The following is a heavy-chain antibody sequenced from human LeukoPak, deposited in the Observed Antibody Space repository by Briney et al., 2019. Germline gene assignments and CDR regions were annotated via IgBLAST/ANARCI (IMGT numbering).Heavy chain of an antibody. CDR2: IRSKNFGGTT. CDR1: GFTFRDYA. Sequence: GGSLRLSCTTSGFTFRDYAMSWVRQAPGKGLEWLGFIRSKNFGGTTDYAASVKGRITTSRDDSKSIVYLQMNGLKTEDTAVYYCTRPVAGYFFEYWGQGTLVTVSS. J-gene: IGHJ4*02. D-gene: IGHD6-19*01. V-gene: IGHV3-49*04. CDR3: TRPVAGYFFEY.